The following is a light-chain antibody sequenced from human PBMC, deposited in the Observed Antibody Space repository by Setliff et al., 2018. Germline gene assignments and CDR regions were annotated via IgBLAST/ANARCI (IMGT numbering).Light chain of an antibody. CDR1: SSDVGAYNY. V-gene: IGLV2-23*02. Sequence: QSALTQPASVSGSPGQSITISCTGTSSDVGAYNYVSWYQQHTGKAPKLIIYDVSKRPSGVSNRFSGSKSGNTASLTISGLQAEDEADYYCCSYAGNNNLIFGGGTKVTVL. CDR3: CSYAGNNNLI. CDR2: DVS. J-gene: IGLJ2*01.